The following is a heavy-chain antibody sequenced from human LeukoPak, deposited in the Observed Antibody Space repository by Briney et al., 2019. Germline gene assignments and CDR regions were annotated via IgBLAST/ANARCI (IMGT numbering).Heavy chain of an antibody. D-gene: IGHD3-3*01. CDR2: ISSSSRTI. V-gene: IGHV3-48*03. CDR3: ARTAGITIFGVATEYNWFDP. Sequence: QPGGSLRLSCEASVHIFSALDLYWLRQALGKGVGWVSYISSSSRTIYYADSLKGRLAISTDNAQNSLDLQITSLRAEDPAVYNCARTAGITIFGVATEYNWFDPWGEGTLVTVSS. J-gene: IGHJ5*02. CDR1: VHIFSALD.